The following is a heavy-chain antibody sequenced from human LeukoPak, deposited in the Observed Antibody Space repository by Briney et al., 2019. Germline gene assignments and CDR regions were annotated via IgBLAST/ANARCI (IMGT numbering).Heavy chain of an antibody. D-gene: IGHD4-23*01. V-gene: IGHV4-30-4*08. CDR3: ARETFNSGLDY. Sequence: LRLSCAASGFTFSSYAMSWIRQPPGKGLEWIAYIYYSGSTYYNPSLKSRVTISVDKSKNQFSLKVSSVTAADTAVYFCARETFNSGLDYWGQGILVTVSS. CDR1: GFTFSSYA. J-gene: IGHJ4*02. CDR2: IYYSGST.